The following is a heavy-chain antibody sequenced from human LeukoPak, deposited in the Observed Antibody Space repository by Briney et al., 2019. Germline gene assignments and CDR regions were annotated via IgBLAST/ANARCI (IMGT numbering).Heavy chain of an antibody. CDR3: ARTSANNWGWGFDP. CDR1: GGSISSYY. V-gene: IGHV4-59*01. CDR2: IYYSGST. Sequence: PSETLSLTCTVSGGSISSYYWSWIRQPPGKGLEWIGYIYYSGSTNYNPSLKGRVTISVDTSKNQFSLKLSSVTAADTAVYYCARTSANNWGWGFDPWGQGTLVTVSS. D-gene: IGHD7-27*01. J-gene: IGHJ5*02.